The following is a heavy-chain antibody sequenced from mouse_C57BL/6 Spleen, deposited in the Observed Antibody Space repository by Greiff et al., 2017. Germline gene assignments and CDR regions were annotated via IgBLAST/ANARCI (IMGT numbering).Heavy chain of an antibody. CDR3: ARTYDCTRVFDY. CDR1: GYTFTSYW. Sequence: QVQLQQPGAELVKPGASVKLSCKASGYTFTSYWMPWVKQRPGQGLEWIGMIHPNSGSTNYNEKFKSKATLTVDKSSSTAYMQLSSLTSEDSAVYYCARTYDCTRVFDYRGQGTTLTVSS. V-gene: IGHV1-64*01. CDR2: IHPNSGST. D-gene: IGHD2-4*01. J-gene: IGHJ2*01.